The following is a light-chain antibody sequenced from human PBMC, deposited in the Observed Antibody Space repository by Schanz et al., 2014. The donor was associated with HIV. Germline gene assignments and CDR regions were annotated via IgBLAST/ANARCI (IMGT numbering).Light chain of an antibody. CDR1: QGVANN. Sequence: EIVMTQFPVTVSVSPGERATLPCRASQGVANNVAWYQQKPGQAPRLLIYGAYNRATGIPDRFSGSGSGTDFTLTISGLEPDDFAVYYCQQYSGSPPWTFGQGTKVEIK. CDR2: GAY. J-gene: IGKJ1*01. V-gene: IGKV3-20*01. CDR3: QQYSGSPPWT.